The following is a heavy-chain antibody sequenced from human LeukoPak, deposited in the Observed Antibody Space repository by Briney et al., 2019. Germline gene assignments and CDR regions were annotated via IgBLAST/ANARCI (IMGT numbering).Heavy chain of an antibody. J-gene: IGHJ4*02. CDR3: ARLLGNFKYSSGWYDY. V-gene: IGHV4-39*01. Sequence: SETLSLTCAVYGGSFSSYYWGWIRQPPGKGLEWIGSIYYSGSTYYNPSLKSRVTISVDTSKNQFSLKLSSVTAADTAVYYCARLLGNFKYSSGWYDYWGQGTLVTVSS. CDR1: GGSFSSYY. D-gene: IGHD6-19*01. CDR2: IYYSGST.